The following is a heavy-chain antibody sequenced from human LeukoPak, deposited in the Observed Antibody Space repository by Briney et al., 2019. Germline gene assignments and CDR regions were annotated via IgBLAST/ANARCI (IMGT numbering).Heavy chain of an antibody. D-gene: IGHD1-26*01. CDR1: GYTFTGYY. CDR2: INPNSGGT. CDR3: AREASGSYFNWFDP. Sequence: ASVKVSCKASGYTFTGYYMHWVRQAPGQGLEWMGWINPNSGGTNYAQKFQGRVTVTRDTSISTAYMELSRLRSDDTAVYYCAREASGSYFNWFDPWGQGTLVTVSS. V-gene: IGHV1-2*02. J-gene: IGHJ5*02.